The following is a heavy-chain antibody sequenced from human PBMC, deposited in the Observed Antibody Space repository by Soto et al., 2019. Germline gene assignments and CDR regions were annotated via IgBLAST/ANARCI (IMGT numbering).Heavy chain of an antibody. V-gene: IGHV3-23*01. CDR2: ISATTGNT. Sequence: VRLSESGGGLVQPGESLRLSCAASGFNFSIYTMIWVRQAPGKGLEWVSGISATTGNTYYTDSVKGRFTISRGNFENTLFLQMNNLRAEDTALYYCAIDSDGGYWGQGTLVTVSS. CDR1: GFNFSIYT. J-gene: IGHJ4*02. CDR3: AIDSDGGY. D-gene: IGHD2-15*01.